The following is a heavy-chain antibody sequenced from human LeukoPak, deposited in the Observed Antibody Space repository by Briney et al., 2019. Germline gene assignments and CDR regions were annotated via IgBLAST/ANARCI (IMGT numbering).Heavy chain of an antibody. D-gene: IGHD6-13*01. CDR1: GFTFSSYA. V-gene: IGHV3-64*04. J-gene: IGHJ6*02. CDR3: AKGSYSSSWYDYYYYGMDV. Sequence: GGSLRLSCSASGFTFSSYAMHWVRQAPGKGLEYVSAISSNGGSTYYADSAKGRFTISRDNSKNTLYLQMNSLRAEDTAVYYCAKGSYSSSWYDYYYYGMDVWGQGTTVTVSS. CDR2: ISSNGGST.